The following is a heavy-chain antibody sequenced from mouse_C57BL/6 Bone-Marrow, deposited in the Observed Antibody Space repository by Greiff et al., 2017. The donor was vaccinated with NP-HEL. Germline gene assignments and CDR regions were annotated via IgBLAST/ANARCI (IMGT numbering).Heavy chain of an antibody. Sequence: EVQLVESGGGLVKPGGSLKLSCAASGFTFSDYGMHWVRQAPEKGLEWVAYISSGSSTIYYADTVKGRFTISRDNAKNTLFLQMTSLRSEDTAMYYCARGAYDGYSFYAMDYWGQGTSVTVSS. D-gene: IGHD2-3*01. CDR1: GFTFSDYG. CDR3: ARGAYDGYSFYAMDY. J-gene: IGHJ4*01. CDR2: ISSGSSTI. V-gene: IGHV5-17*01.